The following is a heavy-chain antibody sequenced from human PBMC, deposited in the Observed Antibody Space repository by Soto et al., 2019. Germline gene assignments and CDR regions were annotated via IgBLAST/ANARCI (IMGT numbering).Heavy chain of an antibody. CDR1: GASINTGGFY. CDR2: GSHTGSS. Sequence: VQLQESGPGLVKPSQTLSLTCSVSGASINTGGFYWSWVRQFPGRGLDWIGYGSHTGSSYLNPVFRRRIAISLYTPNNHFSLRLTSVKASDTAVYYCARVNVTTESLDSWGKGSLVTVSS. CDR3: ARVNVTTESLDS. V-gene: IGHV4-31*03. J-gene: IGHJ5*01. D-gene: IGHD4-17*01.